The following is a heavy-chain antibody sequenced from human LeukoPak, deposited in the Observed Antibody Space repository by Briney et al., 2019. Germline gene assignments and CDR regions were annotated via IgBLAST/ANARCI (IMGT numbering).Heavy chain of an antibody. CDR2: INHSGST. D-gene: IGHD5-24*01. V-gene: IGHV4-34*01. CDR1: GGSFSGYY. CDR3: ARGRGFGRWLQFDY. J-gene: IGHJ4*02. Sequence: SETLSLTCAVYGGSFSGYYWSWIRQPPGKGLEWIGEINHSGSTNYNPSLKSRVTISVDTSKNQFSLKLSSVTAADTAVYYCARGRGFGRWLQFDYWGQGTLVTVSS.